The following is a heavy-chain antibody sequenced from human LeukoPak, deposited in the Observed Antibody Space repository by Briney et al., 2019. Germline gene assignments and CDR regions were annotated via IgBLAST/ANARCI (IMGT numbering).Heavy chain of an antibody. CDR2: ISSSGST. V-gene: IGHV4-61*02. J-gene: IGHJ6*03. CDR3: ARVAKTVTSTIVYYYMDV. Sequence: PSETLSLTCTVSGDSISSGDYYGSWIRQPAGKGLEWIGRISSSGSTNYNPSLKSRVTISVDTSKNQFSLKLRSVTAAGTAVYYCARVAKTVTSTIVYYYMDVWGKGTTVTVSS. CDR1: GDSISSGDYY. D-gene: IGHD4-17*01.